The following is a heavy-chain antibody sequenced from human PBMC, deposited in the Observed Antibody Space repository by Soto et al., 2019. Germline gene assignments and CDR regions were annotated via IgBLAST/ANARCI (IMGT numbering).Heavy chain of an antibody. CDR1: GFTFSTYD. D-gene: IGHD3-22*01. J-gene: IGHJ3*02. V-gene: IGHV3-23*01. CDR2: ITGSGGRT. CDR3: ATHAKDYYDGSNTGAFDI. Sequence: GGSLRLSCAASGFTFSTYDMSWVRQAPGKGLEWVSGITGSGGRTYFADSVKGRFTISRDNSKNTLYLQINSLRAEDTAVYYCATHAKDYYDGSNTGAFDIWGQGTMVTVSS.